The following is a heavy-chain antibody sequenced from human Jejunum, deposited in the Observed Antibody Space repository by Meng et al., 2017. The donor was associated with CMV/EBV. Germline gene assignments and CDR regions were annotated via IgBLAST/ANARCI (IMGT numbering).Heavy chain of an antibody. D-gene: IGHD1-26*01. V-gene: IGHV3-53*01. CDR1: ELSVSRNN. Sequence: SCTACELSVSRNNMTWVRQAPGKGLEWVSAIYSGNTTYYADSVKGRFTISRDNSKNTLYLQMNSLRAEDTAVYYCAKKYSGSFDYWGQGTLGTVSS. CDR2: IYSGNTT. J-gene: IGHJ4*02. CDR3: AKKYSGSFDY.